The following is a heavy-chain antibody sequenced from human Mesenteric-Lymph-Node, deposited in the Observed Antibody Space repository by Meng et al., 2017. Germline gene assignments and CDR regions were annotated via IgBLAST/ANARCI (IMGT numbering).Heavy chain of an antibody. CDR1: GGSISSSRHY. D-gene: IGHD5-12*01. CDR2: IYYSGST. CDR3: ARHDGGYGDYFDH. J-gene: IGHJ4*02. V-gene: IGHV4-39*01. Sequence: HLQGSGPGLVKPSQPLSLTCTVSGGSISSSRHYWGWIRQPPGKGLEWIGSIYYSGSTYYNPSLRSRVTMSLDTSKNQFSLKLSSVTATDTAVYYCARHDGGYGDYFDHWGQGTLVIVSS.